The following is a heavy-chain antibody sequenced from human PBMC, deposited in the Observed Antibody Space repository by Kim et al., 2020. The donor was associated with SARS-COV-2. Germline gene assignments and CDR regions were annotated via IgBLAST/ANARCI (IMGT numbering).Heavy chain of an antibody. D-gene: IGHD4-4*01. CDR3: ARQTYSNSYYYGMDV. V-gene: IGHV4-59*08. J-gene: IGHJ6*02. CDR1: GGSISSYY. Sequence: SETLSLTCTVSGGSISSYYWSWIRQPPGKGLEWIGYIYYSGSTNYNPSLKSRVTISVDTSKNQFSLKLSSVTAADTAVYYCARQTYSNSYYYGMDVWGQGTTVTVSS. CDR2: IYYSGST.